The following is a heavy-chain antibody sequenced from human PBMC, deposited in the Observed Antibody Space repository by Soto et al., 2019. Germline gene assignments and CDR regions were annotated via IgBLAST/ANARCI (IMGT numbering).Heavy chain of an antibody. Sequence: GGSLRLSCAASGFTFSSYAMSWVRQAPGKGLEWVSAISGSGGSTYYADSVKGRFTISRDNSKNTLYLQMNSLRAEDTAVYYCAKDPYDGGVVIISGAAFDIWGQGTMVTVS. CDR3: AKDPYDGGVVIISGAAFDI. V-gene: IGHV3-23*01. J-gene: IGHJ3*02. CDR2: ISGSGGST. D-gene: IGHD3-3*01. CDR1: GFTFSSYA.